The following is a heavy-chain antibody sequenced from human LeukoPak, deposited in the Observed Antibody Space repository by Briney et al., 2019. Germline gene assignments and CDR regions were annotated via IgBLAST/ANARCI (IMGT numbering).Heavy chain of an antibody. D-gene: IGHD1-1*01. J-gene: IGHJ5*02. V-gene: IGHV3-23*01. Sequence: PGGSLRLSCAASGFTFSDYYMSWIRQAPGKGLEWVSAISGSGGSTYYADSVKGRFAISRDNSKNTLYLQMNSLRAEDTAVYYCAKRYTVIWFDPWGQGTLVTVSS. CDR2: ISGSGGST. CDR3: AKRYTVIWFDP. CDR1: GFTFSDYY.